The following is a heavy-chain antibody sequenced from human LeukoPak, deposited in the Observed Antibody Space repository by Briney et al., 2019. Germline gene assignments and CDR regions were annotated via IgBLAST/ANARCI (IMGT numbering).Heavy chain of an antibody. CDR1: GYSFTTYW. CDR3: ARSPYSGTDARFDY. V-gene: IGHV5-51*01. D-gene: IGHD1-26*01. CDR2: IYPGDSDA. J-gene: IGHJ4*02. Sequence: VASLKISRKAPGYSFTTYWIGWERPMPGKGMEWMGIIYPGDSDARYSPSFQGQVTISADKYISTAYLQWSSLKASDTAMYYCARSPYSGTDARFDYWGQGTLVTLSS.